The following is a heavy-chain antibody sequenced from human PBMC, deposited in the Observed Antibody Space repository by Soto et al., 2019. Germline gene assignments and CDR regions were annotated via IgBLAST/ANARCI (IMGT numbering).Heavy chain of an antibody. V-gene: IGHV3-30-3*01. D-gene: IGHD3-22*01. CDR1: GFTFSNYA. CDR3: ARGGKGLLQPNWFDP. CDR2: ISYDGSNK. J-gene: IGHJ5*02. Sequence: QVQLAESGGGVVQPGRSLRLSCAASGFTFSNYAMHWVRQAPGKGLEWVAVISYDGSNKYYTDSVMGRLSISRDNSKNTPYLQMNSLRAEDTAVYYCARGGKGLLQPNWFDPWGQGNLVTVSS.